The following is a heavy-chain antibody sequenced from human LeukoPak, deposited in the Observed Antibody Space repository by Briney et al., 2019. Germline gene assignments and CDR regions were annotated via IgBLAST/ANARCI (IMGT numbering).Heavy chain of an antibody. CDR1: GFTFSSYG. CDR2: ISYDGSNK. Sequence: PGGSLRPSCAASGFTFSSYGMHWVRQAPGKGLEWVAVISYDGSNKYYADSVKGRFTISRDNSKNTLYLQMNSLRAEDTAVYYCAKAPWLRPGTLDYWGQGTLVTVSS. CDR3: AKAPWLRPGTLDY. J-gene: IGHJ4*02. V-gene: IGHV3-30*18. D-gene: IGHD5-12*01.